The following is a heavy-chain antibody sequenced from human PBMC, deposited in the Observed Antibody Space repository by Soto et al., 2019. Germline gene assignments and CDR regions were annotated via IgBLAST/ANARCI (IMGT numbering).Heavy chain of an antibody. V-gene: IGHV3-74*01. CDR2: INRDGSST. D-gene: IGHD2-2*01. J-gene: IGHJ4*02. CDR3: ARVETCSSTSCYSVFDY. Sequence: EVQLVESGGALVQPGGSLRLSCAASGFTFSNYWMHWVRQAPGRGLGWVSRINRDGSSTNYADSAKGRFTISRDNTKNTLYLQMNSLRAEDTAVYYCARVETCSSTSCYSVFDYWGQGTLVTVSS. CDR1: GFTFSNYW.